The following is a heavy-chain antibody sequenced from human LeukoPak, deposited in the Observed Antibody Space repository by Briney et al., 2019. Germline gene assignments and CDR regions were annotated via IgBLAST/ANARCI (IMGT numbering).Heavy chain of an antibody. CDR2: ISYDGSNK. J-gene: IGHJ6*02. D-gene: IGHD2-2*01. CDR1: GFTFSSYA. Sequence: PGRSLRLSCAASGFTFSSYAMHWVRQAPGKGLEWVAVISYDGSNKYYADSVKGRFTISRDNSKNTLYLQMNSLRAEDTAVYYCARGPIVVVPAAMFEDYYYYGMDVWGQGTMVTVSS. V-gene: IGHV3-30-3*01. CDR3: ARGPIVVVPAAMFEDYYYYGMDV.